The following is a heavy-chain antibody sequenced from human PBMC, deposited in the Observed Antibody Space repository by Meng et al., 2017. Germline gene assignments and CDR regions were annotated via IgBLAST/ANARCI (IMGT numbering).Heavy chain of an antibody. Sequence: QNTVQGAAPTPAKPPHTFPLTCTCSGFSLSTSGVGVGWIRQPPGKALEWLALIYWDDDKRYSPSLKSRLTITKDTSKNQVVLTMTNMDPVDTATYYCAHRRDYYGSGNHFDYWGQGTLVTVSS. CDR3: AHRRDYYGSGNHFDY. CDR2: IYWDDDK. V-gene: IGHV2-5*02. J-gene: IGHJ4*02. CDR1: GFSLSTSGVG. D-gene: IGHD3-10*01.